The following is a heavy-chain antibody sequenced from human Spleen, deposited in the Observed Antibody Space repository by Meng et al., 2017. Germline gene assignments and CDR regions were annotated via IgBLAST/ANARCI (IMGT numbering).Heavy chain of an antibody. CDR2: INPSGGST. J-gene: IGHJ5*02. CDR1: GYTFTSYY. Sequence: ASVKVSCKASGYTFTSYYMHWVRQAPGQGLEWMGIINPSGGSTSYAHNFQGRVTITADESTSTTYMELSSLRSDDTAIYYCARDSQVERGFDPWGQGTLVTVSS. CDR3: ARDSQVERGFDP. V-gene: IGHV1-46*01. D-gene: IGHD1-26*01.